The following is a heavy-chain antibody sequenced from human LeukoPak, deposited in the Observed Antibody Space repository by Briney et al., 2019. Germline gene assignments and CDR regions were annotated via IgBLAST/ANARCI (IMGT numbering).Heavy chain of an antibody. Sequence: ASVKVSCKASGYTFTGYYIHWVRQAPGQGLEWMGRINPHTGGTDYAQKFQGRVTMTRDTSITTAYMELSRLTSDDTAIYYCAKVPPSITAAGNWLGPWGQGALVTVSS. J-gene: IGHJ5*02. CDR3: AKVPPSITAAGNWLGP. V-gene: IGHV1-2*06. CDR1: GYTFTGYY. D-gene: IGHD6-13*01. CDR2: INPHTGGT.